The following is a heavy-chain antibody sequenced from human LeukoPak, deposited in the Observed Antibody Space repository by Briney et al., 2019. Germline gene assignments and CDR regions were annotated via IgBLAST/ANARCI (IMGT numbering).Heavy chain of an antibody. V-gene: IGHV3-23*01. CDR1: GFTFSSYA. CDR2: ISGSGGST. D-gene: IGHD5-24*01. J-gene: IGHJ4*02. Sequence: GGSLRLSCAASGFTFSSYAMSWVRQAPGKGLEWVSAISGSGGSTYYADSVKGRFTISRDNSKNTLYLQMNSLRAEDTAVYYCAKDQVLEMATREFDYWGQGTLVTVSS. CDR3: AKDQVLEMATREFDY.